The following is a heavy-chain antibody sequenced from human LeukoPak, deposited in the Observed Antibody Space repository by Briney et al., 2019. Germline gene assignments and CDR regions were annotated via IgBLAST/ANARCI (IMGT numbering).Heavy chain of an antibody. Sequence: GGPLRLSCAASGFTFDDHAMYWVRQVPGKGLEWVSGINWDGSRMGYADVVRGRFTTSRDSAKNSLYLQMNSLRAEDTALYYCARASCYYDTSGLGAFDIWGQGTLVTVSS. CDR1: GFTFDDHA. CDR3: ARASCYYDTSGLGAFDI. CDR2: INWDGSRM. D-gene: IGHD3-22*01. V-gene: IGHV3-9*01. J-gene: IGHJ3*02.